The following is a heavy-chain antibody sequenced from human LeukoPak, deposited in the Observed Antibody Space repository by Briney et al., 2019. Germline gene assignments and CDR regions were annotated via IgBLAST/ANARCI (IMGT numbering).Heavy chain of an antibody. V-gene: IGHV1-8*01. CDR3: ARGRSGLAAAGTYDY. J-gene: IGHJ4*02. D-gene: IGHD6-25*01. Sequence: ASVTVSCKASGYTFTSSDINWVRQAAGQGLEWMGWINPNSGRTCYAQKFQGRVTMTENTSISTAYMELSSLRFDDTAVYYCARGRSGLAAAGTYDYWGQGTLITVSS. CDR2: INPNSGRT. CDR1: GYTFTSSD.